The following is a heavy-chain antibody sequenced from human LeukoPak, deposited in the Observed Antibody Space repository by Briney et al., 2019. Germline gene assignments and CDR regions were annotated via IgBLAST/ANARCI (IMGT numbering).Heavy chain of an antibody. V-gene: IGHV3-7*01. Sequence: GGSLRLSCAASGFTFSSYWLSWVRQPPGKGLEWVANIQQDRSEKNYVDSVKGRFTISRDNGKNSLYLQMNSLRAEDTAVYYCARPDLDHGDLFDYWGQGTLVTVSS. CDR1: GFTFSSYW. CDR3: ARPDLDHGDLFDY. CDR2: IQQDRSEK. J-gene: IGHJ4*02. D-gene: IGHD4-17*01.